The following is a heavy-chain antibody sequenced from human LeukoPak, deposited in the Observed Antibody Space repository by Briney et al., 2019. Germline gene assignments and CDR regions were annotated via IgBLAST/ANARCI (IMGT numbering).Heavy chain of an antibody. Sequence: GGSLRLSCAASGFTFSSYSMNWVRQAPGKGLEWVSSITSSSSYIYYADSAKGRFTISRDNAKNSLYLQMNSLRAEDTAVYYCARDRLERHFYYYGMDVWGQGTTVTVSS. V-gene: IGHV3-21*01. D-gene: IGHD1-1*01. CDR3: ARDRLERHFYYYGMDV. CDR2: ITSSSSYI. J-gene: IGHJ6*02. CDR1: GFTFSSYS.